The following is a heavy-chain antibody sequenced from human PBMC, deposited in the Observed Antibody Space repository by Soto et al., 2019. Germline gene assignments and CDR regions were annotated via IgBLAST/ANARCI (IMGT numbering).Heavy chain of an antibody. CDR1: GFTFSSYA. J-gene: IGHJ3*02. D-gene: IGHD3-3*01. CDR3: ARWTPLFTIFGVVTPHAFDI. Sequence: GGSLRLSCAASGFTFSSYAMSWVRQAPGKGLEWVSAISGSGGSTYYADSVKGRFTISRDNAKNSLYLQMNSLRAEDTAVYYCARWTPLFTIFGVVTPHAFDIWGQGTMVTVSS. CDR2: ISGSGGST. V-gene: IGHV3-23*01.